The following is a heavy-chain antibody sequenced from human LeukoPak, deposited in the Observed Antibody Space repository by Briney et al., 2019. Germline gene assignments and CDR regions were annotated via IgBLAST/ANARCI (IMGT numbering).Heavy chain of an antibody. D-gene: IGHD6-19*01. Sequence: SETLSLTCTVSGGSIDNNRYYWGWIRQPPGKGLEWIGSIYYIGPSYYNPSLKSRVTISIVTSKNQFSLKLTSVTAADTAVYYCARHYRGALAGTMGAFDIWGQGTMVTVSS. J-gene: IGHJ3*02. CDR1: GGSIDNNRYY. V-gene: IGHV4-39*01. CDR3: ARHYRGALAGTMGAFDI. CDR2: IYYIGPS.